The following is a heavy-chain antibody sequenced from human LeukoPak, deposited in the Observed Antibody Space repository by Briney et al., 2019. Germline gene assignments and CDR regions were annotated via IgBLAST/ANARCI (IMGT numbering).Heavy chain of an antibody. J-gene: IGHJ4*02. Sequence: KNGESPKISCEGSGYNFTSYWIGWVRQMPGKGLEWMGIIYPGDSDTRYSPSFQGQVTISADKSIATAYLQWSSLKASDTAMYYCARRSGSYIYFDYWGQGTLVTVSS. D-gene: IGHD1-26*01. V-gene: IGHV5-51*01. CDR2: IYPGDSDT. CDR1: GYNFTSYW. CDR3: ARRSGSYIYFDY.